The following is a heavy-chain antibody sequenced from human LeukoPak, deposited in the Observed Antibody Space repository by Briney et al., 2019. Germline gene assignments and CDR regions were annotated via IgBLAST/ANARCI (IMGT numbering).Heavy chain of an antibody. Sequence: SETLSLTCTVSGGSISSYYWSWIRQPAGKGLGWIGRIYTSGSTNYNPSLKSRATMSVDTSKNQFSLKLSSVTAADTAVYYCASSPSTVVDFDYWGQGTLVTVSS. CDR1: GGSISSYY. CDR3: ASSPSTVVDFDY. D-gene: IGHD2-15*01. CDR2: IYTSGST. J-gene: IGHJ4*02. V-gene: IGHV4-4*07.